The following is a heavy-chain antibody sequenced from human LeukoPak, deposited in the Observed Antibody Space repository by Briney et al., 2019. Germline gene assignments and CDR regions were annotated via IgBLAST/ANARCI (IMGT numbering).Heavy chain of an antibody. CDR2: IYYSGST. V-gene: IGHV4-59*01. D-gene: IGHD3-22*01. J-gene: IGHJ5*02. Sequence: PSETLSLTCAVYGGSFSGYYWSWIRQPPGKGLEWIGYIYYSGSTNYNPSLKSRVTISVDTSKNQFSLKLSSVTAADTAVYYCARGRYYYDSSFDPWGQGTLVTVSS. CDR1: GGSFSGYY. CDR3: ARGRYYYDSSFDP.